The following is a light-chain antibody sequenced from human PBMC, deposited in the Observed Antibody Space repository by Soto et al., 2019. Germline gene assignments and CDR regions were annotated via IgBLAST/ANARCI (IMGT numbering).Light chain of an antibody. CDR2: GTS. CDR1: QTISSNY. CDR3: QQYGGWT. Sequence: EIVLTQSPGTLSVSPGERATLSCRASQTISSNYLAWYQQKPGQAPSLLIYGTSSRATGIPDRFSGSGSGTAFTLTISRLEPEDSAIYYCQQYGGWTFGQGTKVEIK. V-gene: IGKV3-20*01. J-gene: IGKJ1*01.